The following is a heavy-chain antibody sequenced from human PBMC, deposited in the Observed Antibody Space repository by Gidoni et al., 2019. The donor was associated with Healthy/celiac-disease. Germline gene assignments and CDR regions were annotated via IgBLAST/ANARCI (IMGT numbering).Heavy chain of an antibody. CDR3: ARLPTIVGARRYFDY. Sequence: EVQLVQSGAEVKQPGESLKISCKGSGYSFTSYWIGCVRPMPGKGLEWKGIIYPGDSDTRHIPSFQGQFTISADKSISTAYLQWSSLKASDTAMYYCARLPTIVGARRYFDYWGQGTLVTVSS. J-gene: IGHJ4*02. CDR1: GYSFTSYW. D-gene: IGHD1-26*01. V-gene: IGHV5-51*01. CDR2: IYPGDSDT.